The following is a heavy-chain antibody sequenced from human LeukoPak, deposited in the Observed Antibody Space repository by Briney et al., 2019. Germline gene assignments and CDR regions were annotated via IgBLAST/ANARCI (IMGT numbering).Heavy chain of an antibody. CDR3: ARDVYYGSGSPTVDY. D-gene: IGHD3-10*01. V-gene: IGHV3-7*01. CDR2: IKQDGSEK. CDR1: GFTFSSYW. Sequence: GGSLRLSCAASGFTFSSYWMSWVRQAPGKGLEWVANIKQDGSEKYYADSVKGRFTISRDNAKNSLYLQMNSLRAEDTAVYYCARDVYYGSGSPTVDYWGQGTLVTVSS. J-gene: IGHJ4*02.